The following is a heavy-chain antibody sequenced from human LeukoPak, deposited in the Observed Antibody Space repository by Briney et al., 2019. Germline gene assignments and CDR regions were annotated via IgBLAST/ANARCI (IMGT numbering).Heavy chain of an antibody. V-gene: IGHV3-30*02. CDR1: GFTFSSYG. D-gene: IGHD3-22*01. J-gene: IGHJ4*02. Sequence: GGSLRLSCAASGFTFSSYGMHWVRQAPGKGLEWVAFIRYDGSNKYYADSVKGRFTISRDNSKNTLYLQMNSPRAEDTAVYYCAKDKGYDSSGVDYWGQGTLVTVSS. CDR2: IRYDGSNK. CDR3: AKDKGYDSSGVDY.